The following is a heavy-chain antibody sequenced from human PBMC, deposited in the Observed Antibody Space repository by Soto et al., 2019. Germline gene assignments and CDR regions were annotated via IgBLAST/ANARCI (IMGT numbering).Heavy chain of an antibody. CDR1: GYTFTSYY. D-gene: IGHD2-15*01. CDR2: INPSGGST. J-gene: IGHJ6*03. CDR3: ARGEDSFGYYYYMDG. V-gene: IGHV1-46*01. Sequence: GASVKVSCKASGYTFTSYYMHWVRQAPGQGLEWMGIINPSGGSTSYAQKFQGRVTMTRDTSTSTVYMELSSLRSEDTAVYYCARGEDSFGYYYYMDGWGKGTTVTVAS.